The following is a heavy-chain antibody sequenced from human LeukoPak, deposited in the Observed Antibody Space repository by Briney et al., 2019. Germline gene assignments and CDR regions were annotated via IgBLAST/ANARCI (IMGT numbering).Heavy chain of an antibody. J-gene: IGHJ5*02. D-gene: IGHD2-2*01. V-gene: IGHV3-21*01. CDR1: GFTFSSYS. Sequence: GGSLRLSCAASGFTFSSYSMNWVRQAPGKGLEWVSSITRSSIYIYYADSVKGRFTISRDNAKNSLYLQMNSLRAEDTAVYYCARRRDIVVVPAAYNWFDPWGQGTLVTVSS. CDR3: ARRRDIVVVPAAYNWFDP. CDR2: ITRSSIYI.